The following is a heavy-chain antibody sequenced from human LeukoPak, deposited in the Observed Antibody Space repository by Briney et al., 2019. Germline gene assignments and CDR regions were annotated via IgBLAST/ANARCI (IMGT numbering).Heavy chain of an antibody. Sequence: ASVKVSCKASGYTLTSYGISWVRQAPGQGLEWMGWISTYNGNTNYAHKFQGRVTLTTDTSTSTASMELRSLRSDDTAVYYCARDRGYDFWSGYYNYKYYYYGMDVWGQGTTVTVSS. CDR1: GYTLTSYG. J-gene: IGHJ6*02. CDR3: ARDRGYDFWSGYYNYKYYYYGMDV. V-gene: IGHV1-18*01. CDR2: ISTYNGNT. D-gene: IGHD3-3*01.